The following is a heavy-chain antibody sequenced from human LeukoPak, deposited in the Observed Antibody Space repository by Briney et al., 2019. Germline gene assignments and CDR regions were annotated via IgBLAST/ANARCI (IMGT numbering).Heavy chain of an antibody. V-gene: IGHV4-59*01. CDR2: IYYSGST. D-gene: IGHD3-3*01. J-gene: IGHJ4*02. CDR3: ASRSSIWSGYQDTLYYFDS. Sequence: SETLSLTCTVSGGSISSYYWSWIRQPPGKRLEWIGHIYYSGSTNYNPSLKSRVTISVDTSKNQFSLKLSSVTAADTAVYYCASRSSIWSGYQDTLYYFDSWGQGTLVTASS. CDR1: GGSISSYY.